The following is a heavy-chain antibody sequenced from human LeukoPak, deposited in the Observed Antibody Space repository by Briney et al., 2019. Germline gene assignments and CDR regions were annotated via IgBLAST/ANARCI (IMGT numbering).Heavy chain of an antibody. D-gene: IGHD3-16*01. CDR1: GDSVSSKSVS. J-gene: IGHJ4*02. V-gene: IGHV6-1*01. Sequence: SQTLSLTCAISGDSVSSKSVSWSWMRQSPSRGLEYLGRTRYRSTWNTFYSLSVEGRITINAHTSRNEVTLRLSSVTPEDTALYYCVRDFNWAFDYWGQGTLVTVSS. CDR2: TRYRSTWNT. CDR3: VRDFNWAFDY.